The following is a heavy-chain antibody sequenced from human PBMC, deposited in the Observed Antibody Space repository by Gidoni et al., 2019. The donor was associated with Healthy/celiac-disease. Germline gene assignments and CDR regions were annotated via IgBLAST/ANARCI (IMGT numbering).Heavy chain of an antibody. Sequence: EVQLLESGGGLVQPGGSLRLSCAASGFTFSSYAMSWVRQAPGKGLEWVSAISGSGGSTYYADSVKGRFTISRDNSKNTLYLQMNSLRAEDTAVYYCAKDRGQWLVIAGFGWFDPWGQGTLVTVSS. CDR3: AKDRGQWLVIAGFGWFDP. CDR2: ISGSGGST. J-gene: IGHJ5*02. D-gene: IGHD2-21*01. CDR1: GFTFSSYA. V-gene: IGHV3-23*01.